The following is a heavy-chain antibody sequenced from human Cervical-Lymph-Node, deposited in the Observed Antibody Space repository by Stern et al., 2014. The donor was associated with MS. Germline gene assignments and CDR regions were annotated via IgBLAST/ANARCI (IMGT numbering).Heavy chain of an antibody. V-gene: IGHV4-31*03. CDR2: LFYSGST. Sequence: QVQLVQSGPGLVKPSQTLSLTCTVSGGSINNGDYYWSWIRQHPGKGLECIGYLFYSGSTYYNPSLKSRATISEDTSKNQFSLNLHSVTPADTAVYYCTSSRYEFWSGYRKAFYFDYWGQGAMVTVSS. CDR1: GGSINNGDYY. D-gene: IGHD3-3*01. J-gene: IGHJ4*02. CDR3: TSSRYEFWSGYRKAFYFDY.